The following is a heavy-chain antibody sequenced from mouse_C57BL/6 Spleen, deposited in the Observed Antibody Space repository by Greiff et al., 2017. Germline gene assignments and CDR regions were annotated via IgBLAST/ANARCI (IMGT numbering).Heavy chain of an antibody. CDR1: GYSFTSYY. CDR2: IYPGSGNT. CDR3: ARSHYYGSSYGFDY. J-gene: IGHJ2*01. V-gene: IGHV1-66*01. D-gene: IGHD1-1*01. Sequence: QVQLQQSGPELVQPGASVKISCKASGYSFTSYYIHWVKQRPGQGLEWIGWIYPGSGNTKYNEKFKGKATLTADTSSSTAYMQLSSLTSEDSSVYYCARSHYYGSSYGFDYWGQGTTLTVSS.